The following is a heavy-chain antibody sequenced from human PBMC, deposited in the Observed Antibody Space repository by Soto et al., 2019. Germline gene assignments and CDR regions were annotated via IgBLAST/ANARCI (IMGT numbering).Heavy chain of an antibody. J-gene: IGHJ4*02. V-gene: IGHV3-21*01. CDR2: ISSSSSYI. D-gene: IGHD6-19*01. CDR1: GFTFSSYS. Sequence: PVGSLRLSCAASGFTFSSYSMNWVRQAPGKGLEWVSSISSSSSYIYYADSVKGRFTISRDNAKNSLYLQMNSLRAEDTAVYYCAREGGSGWYNVFDYWGQGTLVTVSS. CDR3: AREGGSGWYNVFDY.